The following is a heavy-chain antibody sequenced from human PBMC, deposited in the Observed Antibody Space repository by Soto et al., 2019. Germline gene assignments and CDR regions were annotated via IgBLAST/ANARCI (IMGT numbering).Heavy chain of an antibody. CDR1: GGTFSSYT. D-gene: IGHD3-16*02. J-gene: IGHJ4*02. CDR3: ARVGDFGGSYLDY. V-gene: IGHV1-69*02. CDR2: IIPILGIA. Sequence: QVQLVQSGAAVKKPGSSVKVSCKASGGTFSSYTISWVRQAPGQGLEWMGRIIPILGIANYAQKFQGRVTITADKSPSTAYMELSSLRSEDTAVYYYARVGDFGGSYLDYWGQGTLVTVSS.